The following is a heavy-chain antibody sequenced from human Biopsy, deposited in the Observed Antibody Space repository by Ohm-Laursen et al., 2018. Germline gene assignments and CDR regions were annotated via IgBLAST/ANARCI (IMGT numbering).Heavy chain of an antibody. CDR3: TRGGYYYDSLAYYYWFDP. D-gene: IGHD3-22*01. J-gene: IGHJ5*02. CDR2: INAKTGDT. V-gene: IGHV1-2*02. CDR1: GYTFTGYH. Sequence: ASVKVSCKASGYTFTGYHVHWVRQAPGQGLEWMRWINAKTGDTNYAQKFQGRVTMTRDTSISAAYVDLSSLRSDDTAVYYCTRGGYYYDSLAYYYWFDPWGQGTLVTVSS.